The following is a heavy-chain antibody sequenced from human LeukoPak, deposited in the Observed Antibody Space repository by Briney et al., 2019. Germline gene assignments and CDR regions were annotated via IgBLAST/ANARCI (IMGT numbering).Heavy chain of an antibody. CDR3: ARAGEGYYYDTSAYYFDY. CDR1: GFTFTNCG. J-gene: IGHJ4*02. CDR2: ISAYNGNP. D-gene: IGHD3-22*01. Sequence: GASVKVSCKTSGFTFTNCGISWVREAPGQGLEWMGWISAYNGNPVYAPRLQGRATLTTDTSTSTAYMELRSLRSDDTAVYYCARAGEGYYYDTSAYYFDYWGQGTLVTVSS. V-gene: IGHV1-18*01.